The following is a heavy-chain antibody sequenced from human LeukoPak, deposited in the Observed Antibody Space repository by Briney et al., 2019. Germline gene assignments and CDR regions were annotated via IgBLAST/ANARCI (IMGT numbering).Heavy chain of an antibody. CDR1: GFTFSSRW. V-gene: IGHV3-74*01. Sequence: GGSLRLSCAASGFTFSSRWMHWVRQAPGKGLVWVSGINSERSSTTYADSVRGRFTISRDNAMNTLNLQMNSLRAEDTGVYYCASHTIPWGQGTLVTVSS. D-gene: IGHD3-3*01. CDR2: INSERSST. CDR3: ASHTIP. J-gene: IGHJ5*02.